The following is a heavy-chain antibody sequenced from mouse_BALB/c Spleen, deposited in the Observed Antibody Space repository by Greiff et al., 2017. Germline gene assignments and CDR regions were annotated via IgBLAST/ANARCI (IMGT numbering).Heavy chain of an antibody. CDR3: ARRWFAY. CDR2: ISSGSSTI. V-gene: IGHV5-17*02. J-gene: IGHJ3*01. Sequence: DVKLVESGGGLVQPGGSRKLSCAASGFTFSSFGMHWVRQAPEKGLEWVAYISSGSSTIYYADTVKGRFTISRDNPKNTLFLQMTSLRSEDTAMYYCARRWFAYWGQGTLVTVSA. CDR1: GFTFSSFG.